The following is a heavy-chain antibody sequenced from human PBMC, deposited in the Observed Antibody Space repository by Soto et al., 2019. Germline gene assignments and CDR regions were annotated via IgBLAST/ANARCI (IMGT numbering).Heavy chain of an antibody. V-gene: IGHV3-33*01. Sequence: SLRLSCAASGFTFSSYGMHWVLQAPGKGLEWVAVIWYDGSNKYYADSVKGRFTISRDNSKNTLYLQMNSLRAEDTAVYYCARIKREAYYYDSSGASGNDYWGQGTLVTVSS. CDR3: ARIKREAYYYDSSGASGNDY. CDR2: IWYDGSNK. D-gene: IGHD3-22*01. CDR1: GFTFSSYG. J-gene: IGHJ4*02.